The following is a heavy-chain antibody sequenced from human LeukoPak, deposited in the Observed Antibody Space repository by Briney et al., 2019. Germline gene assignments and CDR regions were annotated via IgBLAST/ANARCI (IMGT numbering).Heavy chain of an antibody. CDR1: GVTFSSYW. CDR3: VLPFDAFDI. Sequence: GGSLRLSCAASGVTFSSYWMHWVRQAPGKGLVWVSRINSDGSSTSYADSVKGRFTISRDNAKNTLYLQMNSLRAEDTAVYYCVLPFDAFDIWGQGTMVTVSS. J-gene: IGHJ3*02. D-gene: IGHD2/OR15-2a*01. CDR2: INSDGSST. V-gene: IGHV3-74*01.